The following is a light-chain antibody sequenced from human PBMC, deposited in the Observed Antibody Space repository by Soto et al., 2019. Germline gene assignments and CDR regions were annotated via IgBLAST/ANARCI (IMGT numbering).Light chain of an antibody. CDR2: DAS. CDR3: QQRSNWPLLI. Sequence: EIVLTQSPATLSLSPGERATLSCRASQSVSSYLAWYQQKPGQSPRLLIYDASNRATGIPARFSGSGSGTDFTLTISSLEPEDFAVYYCQQRSNWPLLIFGGGTKVDIK. CDR1: QSVSSY. J-gene: IGKJ4*01. V-gene: IGKV3-11*01.